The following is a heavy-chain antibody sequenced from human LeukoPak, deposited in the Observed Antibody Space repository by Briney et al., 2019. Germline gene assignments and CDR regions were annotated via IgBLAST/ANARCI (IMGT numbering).Heavy chain of an antibody. CDR2: ISSSSSYI. CDR1: GFTFSSYS. Sequence: GGSLRLSGAASGFTFSSYSMNWVGLAPGKGLEWVSSISSSSSYIYYADSVKGRFTISRDDAKNSLYLQMNSLRAEDTAVYYCAREDSGSYYYDSSAPLSAWGQGTLVTVSS. V-gene: IGHV3-21*01. J-gene: IGHJ5*02. D-gene: IGHD3-22*01. CDR3: AREDSGSYYYDSSAPLSA.